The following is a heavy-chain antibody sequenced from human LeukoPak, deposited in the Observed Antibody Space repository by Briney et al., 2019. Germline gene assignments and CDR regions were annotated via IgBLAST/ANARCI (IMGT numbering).Heavy chain of an antibody. V-gene: IGHV4-34*01. CDR2: IYHSGST. CDR3: ARDASFAGTRGWFDP. J-gene: IGHJ5*02. Sequence: SETLSLTCAVYGGSFSGYYWSWIRQPPGKGLEWIGEIYHSGSTYYNPSLKSRVTISVDRSKNQFSLKLSSVTAADTAVYYCARDASFAGTRGWFDPWGQGTLVTVSS. D-gene: IGHD6-13*01. CDR1: GGSFSGYY.